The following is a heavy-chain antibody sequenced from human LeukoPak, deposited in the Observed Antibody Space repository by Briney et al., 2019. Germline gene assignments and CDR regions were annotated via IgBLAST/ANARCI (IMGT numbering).Heavy chain of an antibody. CDR3: ARGFGSSWYYFDY. CDR2: IYYSGST. CDR1: GGSISSYY. D-gene: IGHD6-13*01. V-gene: IGHV4-59*08. J-gene: IGHJ4*02. Sequence: SETLSLTCTVSGGSISSYYWSWIRQPPGKGLEWIGYIYYSGSTNYNPSLKSRVTISVDTSKNQFSLKLNSVTAADTAVYYCARGFGSSWYYFDYWGQGTLVTASS.